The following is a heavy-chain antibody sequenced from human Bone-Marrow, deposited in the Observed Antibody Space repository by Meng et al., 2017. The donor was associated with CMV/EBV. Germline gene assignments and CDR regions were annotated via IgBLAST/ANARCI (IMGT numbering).Heavy chain of an antibody. V-gene: IGHV3-20*04. J-gene: IGHJ4*02. Sequence: GGSLRLSCTVSGASISTRYYWGWVRQAPGKGLEWVSGINWNGGSTGYADSVKGRFTISRDNAKNSLYLQMNSLGAEDTALYYCARGGDYGDYVLLNDYWGQGTLVTVSS. CDR2: INWNGGST. CDR3: ARGGDYGDYVLLNDY. CDR1: GASISTRYY. D-gene: IGHD4-17*01.